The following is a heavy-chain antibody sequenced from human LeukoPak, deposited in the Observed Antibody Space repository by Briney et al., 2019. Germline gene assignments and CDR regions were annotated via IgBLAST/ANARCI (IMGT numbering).Heavy chain of an antibody. Sequence: GESLKISCKGSGYSFTSYWIGWVRQMPGKGLEWMGIIYLGDSDTRYSPSFQGQVTISADKSISTAYLQWSSLKASDTAMYYCARLHGGYCSGGSCYGYWGQGTLVTVSS. D-gene: IGHD2-15*01. V-gene: IGHV5-51*01. CDR3: ARLHGGYCSGGSCYGY. J-gene: IGHJ4*02. CDR1: GYSFTSYW. CDR2: IYLGDSDT.